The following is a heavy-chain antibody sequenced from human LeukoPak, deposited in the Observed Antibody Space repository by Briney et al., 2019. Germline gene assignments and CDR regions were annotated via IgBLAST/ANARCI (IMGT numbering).Heavy chain of an antibody. V-gene: IGHV3-7*03. J-gene: IGHJ4*02. CDR2: IKKEGSAK. CDR1: GFTFSSYW. D-gene: IGHD3-9*01. CDR3: ARDYDILTGGPKDY. Sequence: GGALRLSCAASGFTFSSYWMSWVRPAPGKGLGWVANIKKEGSAKYYVDSVKGRFPISRENAKNSLYQHMNSRRAEGTAVYYCARDYDILTGGPKDYWGQGTLVTVSS.